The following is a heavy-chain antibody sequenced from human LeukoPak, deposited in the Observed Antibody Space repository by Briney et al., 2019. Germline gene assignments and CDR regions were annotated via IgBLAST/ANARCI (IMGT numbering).Heavy chain of an antibody. J-gene: IGHJ6*03. V-gene: IGHV4-34*01. CDR2: INHSGST. CDR3: ARGIYDFWSGYSKPNYYYYMDV. D-gene: IGHD3-3*01. Sequence: PSETLSLTCAVYGGSFSGYYWSWIRQPPGKGLERIGEINHSGSTNYNPSLKSRVTISVDTSKNQFSLKLSSVTAADTAVYYCARGIYDFWSGYSKPNYYYYMDVWGKGTTVTVSS. CDR1: GGSFSGYY.